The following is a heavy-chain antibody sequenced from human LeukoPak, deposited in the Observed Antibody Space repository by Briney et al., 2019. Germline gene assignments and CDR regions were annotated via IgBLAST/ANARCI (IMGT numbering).Heavy chain of an antibody. Sequence: SQTLSHTCVDSGDSVSSKNGAWNWGRQSPSRGLEWLGRTYYRSKWYNDYAESMEGRMTISQDTSKNQYSLHLNSVTPDDTAVYYCARDFGTTGWHTFDYWGQGTLVTVSS. J-gene: IGHJ4*02. CDR1: GDSVSSKNGA. D-gene: IGHD6-19*01. CDR3: ARDFGTTGWHTFDY. CDR2: TYYRSKWYN. V-gene: IGHV6-1*01.